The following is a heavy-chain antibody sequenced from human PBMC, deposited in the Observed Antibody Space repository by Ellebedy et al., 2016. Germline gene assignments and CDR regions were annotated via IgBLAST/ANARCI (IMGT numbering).Heavy chain of an antibody. J-gene: IGHJ5*02. CDR1: GDTFTTYV. V-gene: IGHV1-3*01. D-gene: IGHD3-9*01. CDR3: ARGADFDWLSWFDP. Sequence: ASVKVSCKAPGDTFTTYVMHWVRQAPGQRLEWMGWINAGNGNTKCSQKFQGRVTITRDTSASTAYMELSSLRSEDTAVYYCARGADFDWLSWFDPWGQGTLVTVSS. CDR2: INAGNGNT.